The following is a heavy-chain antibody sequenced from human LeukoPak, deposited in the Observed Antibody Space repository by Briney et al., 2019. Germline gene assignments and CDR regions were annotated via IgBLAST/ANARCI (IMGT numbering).Heavy chain of an antibody. Sequence: SETLSLTCTVSSGSISSSNYYWGWVRQPPGKGLEWIGSIYYSGSTYYNPSLKSRVTISVDTSKNQFSLKLSTVTAADTAVYYCARHPDGSGFDYWGQGTLVTVSS. D-gene: IGHD3-10*01. CDR2: IYYSGST. CDR3: ARHPDGSGFDY. V-gene: IGHV4-39*01. J-gene: IGHJ4*02. CDR1: SGSISSSNYY.